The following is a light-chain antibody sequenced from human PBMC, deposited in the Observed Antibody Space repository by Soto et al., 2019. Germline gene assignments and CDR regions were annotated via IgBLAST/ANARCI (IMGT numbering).Light chain of an antibody. J-gene: IGKJ1*01. CDR2: AAS. V-gene: IGKV1-39*01. CDR1: QTISTY. Sequence: DIQMTQSPSPLSASVGDGVTITCRASQTISTYLNWYQQKPGKAPKLLIYAASSLQSGVPSRFSGSRSGPDFTLTISSLQPEDFATYYCQQSYSSPPTFGQGTKVDIK. CDR3: QQSYSSPPT.